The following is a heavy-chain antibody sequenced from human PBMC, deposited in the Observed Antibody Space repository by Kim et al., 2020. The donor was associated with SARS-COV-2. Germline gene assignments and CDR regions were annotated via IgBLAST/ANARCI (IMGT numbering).Heavy chain of an antibody. J-gene: IGHJ4*02. CDR3: AKRPFAGGTFSYYFDY. D-gene: IGHD3-16*01. V-gene: IGHV3-23*01. Sequence: SVRGRFPISRDNSRNTLYLQMYSLRAEDTAVYYCAKRPFAGGTFSYYFDYWGQGTLVTVSS.